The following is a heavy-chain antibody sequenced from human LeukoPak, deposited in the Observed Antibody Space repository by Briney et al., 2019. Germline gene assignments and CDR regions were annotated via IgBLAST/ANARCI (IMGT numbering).Heavy chain of an antibody. CDR2: IYHSGST. D-gene: IGHD6-19*01. V-gene: IGHV4-38-2*02. J-gene: IGHJ4*02. CDR1: GGSISSYY. Sequence: SETLSLTCTVSGGSISSYYWSWIRQPPGKGLEWIGSIYHSGSTYYNPSLKSRVTISVDTSKNQFSLKLSSVTAADTAVYYCARVGIAVATPDYWGQGTLVTVSS. CDR3: ARVGIAVATPDY.